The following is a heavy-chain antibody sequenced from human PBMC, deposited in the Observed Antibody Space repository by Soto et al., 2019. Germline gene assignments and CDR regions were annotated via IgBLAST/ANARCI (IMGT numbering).Heavy chain of an antibody. V-gene: IGHV4-4*02. CDR3: ASRDPGTSVDY. CDR1: GGSFTSNNW. CDR2: IYRTGST. D-gene: IGHD1-7*01. J-gene: IGHJ4*02. Sequence: WETLSLTCAVSGGSFTSNNWWTWVRQPPGQGLEWIGEIYRTGSTNYNPSLKSRVSISLDKSENQFSLKVTPLTAADTAVYYCASRDPGTSVDYWGQGTLVTVSS.